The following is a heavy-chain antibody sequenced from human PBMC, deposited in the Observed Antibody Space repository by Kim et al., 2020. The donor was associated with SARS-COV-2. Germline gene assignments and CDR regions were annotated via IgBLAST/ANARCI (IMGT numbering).Heavy chain of an antibody. CDR3: AHKGGPSWSSHDAFDI. CDR1: GFSLSTSGVG. Sequence: SGPTLVNPTQTLTLTCTFSGFSLSTSGVGVGWIRQPPGKALEWLALIYWDDDKRYSPSLKSRLTITKDTSKNQVVLTMTNMDPVDTATYYCAHKGGPSWSSHDAFDIWGQGTMVTVSS. CDR2: IYWDDDK. D-gene: IGHD1-26*01. V-gene: IGHV2-5*02. J-gene: IGHJ3*02.